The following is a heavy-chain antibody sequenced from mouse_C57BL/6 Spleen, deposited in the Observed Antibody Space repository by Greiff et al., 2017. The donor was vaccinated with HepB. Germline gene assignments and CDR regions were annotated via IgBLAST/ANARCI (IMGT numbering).Heavy chain of an antibody. CDR1: GYSFTGYY. V-gene: IGHV1-42*01. D-gene: IGHD1-1*01. J-gene: IGHJ4*01. Sequence: EVQLQQSGPELVKPGASVKISCKASGYSFTGYYMNWVKQSPEKSLEWIGEINPSTGGTTYNQKFKAKATLTVDKSSSTAYMQLKSLTSEDSAVYYCARGDYYGSPVDYWGQGTSVTVSS. CDR3: ARGDYYGSPVDY. CDR2: INPSTGGT.